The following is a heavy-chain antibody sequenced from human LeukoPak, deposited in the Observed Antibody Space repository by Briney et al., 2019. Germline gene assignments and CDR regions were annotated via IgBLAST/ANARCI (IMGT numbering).Heavy chain of an antibody. CDR2: ISAYNGNT. J-gene: IGHJ3*02. CDR3: ARVRELIAAAGRLVLDAFDI. D-gene: IGHD6-13*01. Sequence: ASVKVSCKASGYTFTSYGISWVRQAPGQGLEWMGWISAYNGNTNYAQKLQGRVTMTTDTSTSTAYMELRSLRSDDTAVYYCARVRELIAAAGRLVLDAFDIWGQGTMVTVSS. V-gene: IGHV1-18*01. CDR1: GYTFTSYG.